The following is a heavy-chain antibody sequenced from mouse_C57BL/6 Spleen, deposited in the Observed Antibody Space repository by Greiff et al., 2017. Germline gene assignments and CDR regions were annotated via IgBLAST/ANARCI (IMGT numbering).Heavy chain of an antibody. D-gene: IGHD1-1*01. J-gene: IGHJ2*01. Sequence: QVHVKQSGAELVRPGASVTLSCKASGYTFTDYEMHWVKQTPVHGLEWIGAIDPETGGTAYNQKFKGKAILTADKSSSTAYMELQSLTSTDYAAYYCTRWRYYCSSPYHFDYWGQGTTLTVSS. V-gene: IGHV1-15*01. CDR1: GYTFTDYE. CDR3: TRWRYYCSSPYHFDY. CDR2: IDPETGGT.